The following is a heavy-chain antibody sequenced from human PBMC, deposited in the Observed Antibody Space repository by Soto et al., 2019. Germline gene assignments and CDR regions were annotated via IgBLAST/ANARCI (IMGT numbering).Heavy chain of an antibody. D-gene: IGHD5-18*01. CDR2: IDPSDSYT. Sequence: PGESLKISCKGSGYSFTSYWISWVRQMPGKGLEWMGRIDPSDSYTNYSPSFQGHVTISADKSISTAYLQWSSLKASDTAMYYCARTSMQSRGYSYGHGGMDVWGQGTTLTVSS. CDR3: ARTSMQSRGYSYGHGGMDV. CDR1: GYSFTSYW. J-gene: IGHJ6*02. V-gene: IGHV5-10-1*01.